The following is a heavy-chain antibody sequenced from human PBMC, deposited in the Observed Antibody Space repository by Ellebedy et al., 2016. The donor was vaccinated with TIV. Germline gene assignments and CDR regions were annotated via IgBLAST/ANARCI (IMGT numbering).Heavy chain of an antibody. CDR2: ISYDGSNK. Sequence: GESLKISXAASGFTFSSYAMHWVRQAPGKGLEWVAVISYDGSNKYYADSVKGRFTISRDNSKNTLYLQMNSLRAEDTAVYYCARDLYLPDQLLPLDYWGQGTLVTVSS. J-gene: IGHJ4*02. CDR3: ARDLYLPDQLLPLDY. D-gene: IGHD2-2*01. V-gene: IGHV3-30-3*01. CDR1: GFTFSSYA.